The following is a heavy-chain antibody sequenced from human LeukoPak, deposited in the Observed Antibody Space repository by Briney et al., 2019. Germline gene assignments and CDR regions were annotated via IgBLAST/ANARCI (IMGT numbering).Heavy chain of an antibody. CDR1: GGSISSYY. D-gene: IGHD3-10*01. Sequence: SETLSLTCTVSGGSISSYYWSWIRQPPGKGLEWIGYIYYSGSTNYNPSLKSRVTISVDTSKNQFSLKLSSVTAADTAVYYCARGGFGENDFDYWGQGTLVTVSS. V-gene: IGHV4-59*01. J-gene: IGHJ4*02. CDR2: IYYSGST. CDR3: ARGGFGENDFDY.